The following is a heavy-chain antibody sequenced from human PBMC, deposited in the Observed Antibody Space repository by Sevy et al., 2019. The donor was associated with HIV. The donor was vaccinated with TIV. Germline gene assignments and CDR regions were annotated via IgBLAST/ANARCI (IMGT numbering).Heavy chain of an antibody. CDR1: GDSFSSYF. V-gene: IGHV4-4*07. D-gene: IGHD7-27*01. CDR3: ARSNWVTATNGFSKSYYFDY. CDR2: INTSGST. Sequence: SETLSLTCTVSGDSFSSYFWAWIRQPAGKGLEWIGRINTSGSTNYNPSLKSRVTMSVDTSKSQFPLNVTSWTAADTAIYFCARSNWVTATNGFSKSYYFDYWGQGSLVTVSS. J-gene: IGHJ4*02.